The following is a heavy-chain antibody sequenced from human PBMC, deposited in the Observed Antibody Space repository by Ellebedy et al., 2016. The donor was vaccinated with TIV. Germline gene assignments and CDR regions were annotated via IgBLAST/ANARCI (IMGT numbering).Heavy chain of an antibody. CDR3: AKDQVAGDGRWVFDS. CDR2: MHGSGRGI. J-gene: IGHJ3*01. CDR1: GFTFSAFA. V-gene: IGHV3-23*01. D-gene: IGHD5-24*01. Sequence: PGGSLRLSCEASGFTFSAFAMGWVRQTPGKGLERVSGMHGSGRGISYSESVKGRFIISRDNSKNILYLQMNSLRAEDTAIYYCAKDQVAGDGRWVFDSWGQGTVVTVSS.